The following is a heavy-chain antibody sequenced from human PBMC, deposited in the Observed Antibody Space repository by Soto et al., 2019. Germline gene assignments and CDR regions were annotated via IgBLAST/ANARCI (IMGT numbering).Heavy chain of an antibody. Sequence: QVQLVQSGAEVKKPGASATVSCTASGYTFTSYGISWVRQAPGQGLEWMGWISAYNGNTNYAQKLQGRVTMTTDTSTSTAYMELRSLRSDDTAVYYCARALPEGSSGWYVFVDYWGQGPLVTVSS. J-gene: IGHJ4*02. D-gene: IGHD6-19*01. CDR3: ARALPEGSSGWYVFVDY. CDR1: GYTFTSYG. V-gene: IGHV1-18*04. CDR2: ISAYNGNT.